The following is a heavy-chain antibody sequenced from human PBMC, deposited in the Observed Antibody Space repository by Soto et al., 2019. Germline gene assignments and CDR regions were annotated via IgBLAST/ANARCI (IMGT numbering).Heavy chain of an antibody. CDR2: IFSNDEK. D-gene: IGHD3-3*01. Sequence: SGPTLVNPTETLTLTCTVSGFSLSNARMGVSWICQPPGKALEWLAHIFSNDEKSYSTSLKSRLTISKDTSKSQVVLTMTNMDPVDTATYYCARIRLRDYDFWSGYYTSWFDPSGPGTLLTVSS. V-gene: IGHV2-26*01. CDR1: GFSLSNARMG. CDR3: ARIRLRDYDFWSGYYTSWFDP. J-gene: IGHJ5*02.